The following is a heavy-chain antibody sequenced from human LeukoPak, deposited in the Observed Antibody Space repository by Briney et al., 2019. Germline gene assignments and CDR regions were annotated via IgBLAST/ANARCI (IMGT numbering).Heavy chain of an antibody. CDR1: GGSISSYY. V-gene: IGHV4-59*01. CDR2: IYYSGST. CDR3: ARRRYYYYGMDV. J-gene: IGHJ6*02. Sequence: PSETLSLTCTVSGGSISSYYWSWIRHPPGKGLEWIGYIYYSGSTNYNPSLKSRVTISVDTSKNQFSLKLSSVTAADTAVYYCARRRYYYYGMDVWGQGTTVTVSS.